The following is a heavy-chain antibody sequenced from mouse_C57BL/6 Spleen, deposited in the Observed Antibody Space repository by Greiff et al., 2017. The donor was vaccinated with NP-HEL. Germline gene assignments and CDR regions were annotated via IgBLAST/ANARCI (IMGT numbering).Heavy chain of an antibody. V-gene: IGHV7-3*01. CDR3: ARYTTVVATDWYFDV. CDR2: IRNKANGYTT. CDR1: GFTFTDYY. J-gene: IGHJ1*03. Sequence: EVKLQESGGGLVQPGGSLSLSCAASGFTFTDYYMSWVRQPPGKALEWLGFIRNKANGYTTEYSASVKGRFTISRDNSQSILYLQMNALRAEDSATYYCARYTTVVATDWYFDVWGTGTTVTVSS. D-gene: IGHD1-1*01.